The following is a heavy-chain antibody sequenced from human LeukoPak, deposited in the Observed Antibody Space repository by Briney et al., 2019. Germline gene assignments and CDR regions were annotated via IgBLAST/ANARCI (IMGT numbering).Heavy chain of an antibody. V-gene: IGHV3-15*01. J-gene: IGHJ4*02. CDR2: IKSKTDGGTT. D-gene: IGHD6-13*01. CDR1: GFTFSNAW. Sequence: GGSLRLSCAASGFTFSNAWMSWVRQAPGKGLEWVGRIKSKTDGGTTDYAAPVKGRFTISRDDSKNTLYLQMNSLKTEDTAVYYCTTEETPGIAAAGFDYWGQGTLGTVS. CDR3: TTEETPGIAAAGFDY.